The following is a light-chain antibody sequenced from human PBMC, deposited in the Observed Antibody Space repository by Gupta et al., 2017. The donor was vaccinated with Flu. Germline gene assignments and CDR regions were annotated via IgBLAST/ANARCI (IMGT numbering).Light chain of an antibody. CDR1: QSVSGS. J-gene: IGKJ4*01. Sequence: DRATLSCRASQSVSGSLAWYQQKPGQAPRLLIYGATSRATGISPRFSGSGSGTEFILTISSLQSEDVAVYHCQQYKNWPPLTFGGGTKVEIK. V-gene: IGKV3-15*01. CDR2: GAT. CDR3: QQYKNWPPLT.